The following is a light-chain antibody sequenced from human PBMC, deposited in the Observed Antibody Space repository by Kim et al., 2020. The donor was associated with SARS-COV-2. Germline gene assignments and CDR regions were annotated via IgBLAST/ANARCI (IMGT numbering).Light chain of an antibody. Sequence: EIVMTQSPATLSVSPGERATLSCRASQPLNGNLAWYQQRPGQAPRLLIYGVSIRAADIPARFSGSGSGTEFTLTISSLQSEDFAVYFCQQYNTWPLFGQGTMLEI. J-gene: IGKJ2*01. V-gene: IGKV3-15*01. CDR2: GVS. CDR3: QQYNTWPL. CDR1: QPLNGN.